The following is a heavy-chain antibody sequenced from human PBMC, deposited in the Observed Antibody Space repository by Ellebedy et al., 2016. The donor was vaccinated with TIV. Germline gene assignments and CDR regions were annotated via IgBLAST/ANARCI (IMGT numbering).Heavy chain of an antibody. D-gene: IGHD6-19*01. CDR1: GFIFSDHY. Sequence: GESLKISCTASGFIFSDHYMDWVRQAPGKGLEWVGRTGNKGNTYSTEYAASVKGRFTFSRDDSKNAVYLQMNSLRAEDTAVYYCARAGSSGWEAYFDLWGRGTLVTVSS. CDR3: ARAGSSGWEAYFDL. CDR2: TGNKGNTYST. V-gene: IGHV3-72*01. J-gene: IGHJ2*01.